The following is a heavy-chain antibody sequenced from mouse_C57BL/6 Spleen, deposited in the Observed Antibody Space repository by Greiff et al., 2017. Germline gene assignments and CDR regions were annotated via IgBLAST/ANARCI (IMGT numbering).Heavy chain of an antibody. CDR1: GFTFSSYA. Sequence: EVQGVESGVGLVKPGGSLKLSCAASGFTFSSYAMSWVRQTPAKRLEWVAYISSGGDYIYSADTVKGRFTISRANARNTLYLQMSSLKSEATAMYYCTRADDSNFAWCAYWGQGTLVTGSA. CDR2: ISSGGDYI. J-gene: IGHJ3*01. D-gene: IGHD2-5*01. V-gene: IGHV5-9-1*02. CDR3: TRADDSNFAWCAY.